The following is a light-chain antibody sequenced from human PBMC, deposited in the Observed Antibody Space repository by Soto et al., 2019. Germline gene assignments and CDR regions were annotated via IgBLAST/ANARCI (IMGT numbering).Light chain of an antibody. CDR2: AAS. CDR1: QGISNA. V-gene: IGKV1-27*01. Sequence: DIQMTQSPSSLSASVGDRVTITCRASQGISNALAWYQQRPGKVPKLLMYAASTLQSGVPSRFSGSGSGTDFTLTISSLQPEDVATYYCQKYDSAPTFGQETKVEIK. CDR3: QKYDSAPT. J-gene: IGKJ1*01.